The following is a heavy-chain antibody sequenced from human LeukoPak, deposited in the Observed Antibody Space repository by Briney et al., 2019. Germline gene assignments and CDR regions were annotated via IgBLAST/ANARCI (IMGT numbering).Heavy chain of an antibody. Sequence: GGSLRLSCAASGFTFSDWWRSWVRQPPGMGLEWIGRIRSKTTGGTTDYDAPVKGRFSISRDDSKNTLYLQMDRLKTEDPAVYYCATEGSSPKYFDFWGQGTLVTVSS. CDR3: ATEGSSPKYFDF. V-gene: IGHV3-15*01. D-gene: IGHD1-26*01. CDR1: GFTFSDWW. J-gene: IGHJ4*02. CDR2: IRSKTTGGTT.